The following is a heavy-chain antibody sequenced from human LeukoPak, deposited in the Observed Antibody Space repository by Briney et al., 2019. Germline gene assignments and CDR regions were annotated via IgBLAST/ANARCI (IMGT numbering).Heavy chain of an antibody. J-gene: IGHJ4*02. Sequence: SENLSLTCTVSGGSISSSSYYWGWIRQPPGKGLEWIGSIYYSGATYYNPSLKSRVTISVDTSKNQFSLRLSSVNAADTAVYYCARLGPRNSSGYYYYWGQGTLVTVSS. D-gene: IGHD3-22*01. V-gene: IGHV4-39*01. CDR2: IYYSGAT. CDR3: ARLGPRNSSGYYYY. CDR1: GGSISSSSYY.